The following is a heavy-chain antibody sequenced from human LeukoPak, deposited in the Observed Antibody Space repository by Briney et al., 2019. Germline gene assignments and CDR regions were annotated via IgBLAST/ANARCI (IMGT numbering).Heavy chain of an antibody. V-gene: IGHV3-23*01. Sequence: GGSLRLSCAASGFTFTSYSMNWVRQAPGKGLEWVSTISGGGGSTYYADSVKGRFTISRDNSKNTLYLQMNSLRAEDTAVYYCARGYYGSGSYSYFDYWGQGTLVTVSS. CDR2: ISGGGGST. CDR1: GFTFTSYS. CDR3: ARGYYGSGSYSYFDY. D-gene: IGHD3-10*01. J-gene: IGHJ4*02.